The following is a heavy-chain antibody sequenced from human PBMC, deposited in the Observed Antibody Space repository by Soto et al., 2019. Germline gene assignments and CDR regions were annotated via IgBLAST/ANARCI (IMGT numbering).Heavy chain of an antibody. D-gene: IGHD3-22*01. V-gene: IGHV5-10-1*01. CDR1: GYSFTSYW. CDR3: ARHQDYYDSSGYSVGTGDYFDY. Sequence: GESLKISCKGSGYSFTSYWISRVRQMPGKGLEWMGRIDPSDSYTNYSPSFQGHVTISADKSISTAYLQWSSLKASDTAMYYCARHQDYYDSSGYSVGTGDYFDYWGQGTLVTVSS. J-gene: IGHJ4*02. CDR2: IDPSDSYT.